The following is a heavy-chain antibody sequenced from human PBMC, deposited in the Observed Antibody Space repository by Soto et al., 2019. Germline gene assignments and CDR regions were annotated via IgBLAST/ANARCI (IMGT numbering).Heavy chain of an antibody. CDR3: ARVAQWLAFDY. CDR2: ISSSGSTI. CDR1: GFTFSDYY. V-gene: IGHV3-11*01. J-gene: IGHJ4*02. Sequence: GESLKISCAASGFTFSDYYTSWIRQAPGKGLEWVSYISSSGSTIYYADSVKGRFTISRDNAKNSLYLQMNSLRAEDTAVYYCARVAQWLAFDYWGQGTLVTVSS. D-gene: IGHD6-19*01.